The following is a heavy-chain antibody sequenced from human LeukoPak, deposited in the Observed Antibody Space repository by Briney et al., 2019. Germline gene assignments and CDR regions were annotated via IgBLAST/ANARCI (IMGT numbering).Heavy chain of an antibody. CDR3: ARGRFRYCSGGSCYWFDP. CDR1: GFTFSSYG. CDR2: ISYDGSNK. J-gene: IGHJ5*02. V-gene: IGHV3-30*03. Sequence: GGSLRLSCAASGFTFSSYGMHWVRQAPGKGLEWVAVISYDGSNKYYADSVKGRFTISRDNSKNTLYLQMNSLRAEDTAVYYCARGRFRYCSGGSCYWFDPWGQGTLVTVSS. D-gene: IGHD2-15*01.